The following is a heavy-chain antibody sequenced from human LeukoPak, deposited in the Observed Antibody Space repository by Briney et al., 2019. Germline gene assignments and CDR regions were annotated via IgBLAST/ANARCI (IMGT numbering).Heavy chain of an antibody. CDR3: ARDLGTSGWYTFDF. V-gene: IGHV6-1*01. D-gene: IGHD6-19*01. J-gene: IGHJ4*02. CDR1: GDSVPSNNGA. CDR2: AYYRSKWYN. Sequence: SQTLSLTCAISGDSVPSNNGAWNWIRQSPSRGLEGLGRAYYRSKWYNDYAEFIQGRITINPDTSKNQFSLQLNSVTPEDTAVYYCARDLGTSGWYTFDFWGQETLVTVSS.